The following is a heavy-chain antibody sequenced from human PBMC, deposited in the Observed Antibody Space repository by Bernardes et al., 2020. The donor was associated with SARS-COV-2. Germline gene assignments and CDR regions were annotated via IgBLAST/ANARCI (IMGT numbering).Heavy chain of an antibody. D-gene: IGHD3-22*01. J-gene: IGHJ4*02. Sequence: GGSLRLSCAASGFTFSSSGMSWVRQAPGKGLEWVSAISDDGGITKYTDPVKGRFTISRDTSKNTLYLRMNSLRAEDTAVYYCARRAEKISGYVHRYFDYWGQGTLVTVSS. CDR2: ISDDGGIT. CDR3: ARRAEKISGYVHRYFDY. CDR1: GFTFSSSG. V-gene: IGHV3-23*01.